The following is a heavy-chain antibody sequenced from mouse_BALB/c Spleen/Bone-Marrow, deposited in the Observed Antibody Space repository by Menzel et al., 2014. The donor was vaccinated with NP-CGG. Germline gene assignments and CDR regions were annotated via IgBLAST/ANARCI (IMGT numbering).Heavy chain of an antibody. Sequence: VQVVESGPGLVAPSQSLSFTCTASGFSLTTYGVHWVRQPPGKGLEWLGVIWAGGSTNYNSDLMSRLSITEDNSKSQVFIKMNDLQTEDTAMYDCARSTIITEGFAYWGQGTLVTVSA. CDR1: GFSLTTYG. J-gene: IGHJ3*01. CDR3: ARSTIITEGFAY. CDR2: IWAGGST. D-gene: IGHD2-4*01. V-gene: IGHV2-9*02.